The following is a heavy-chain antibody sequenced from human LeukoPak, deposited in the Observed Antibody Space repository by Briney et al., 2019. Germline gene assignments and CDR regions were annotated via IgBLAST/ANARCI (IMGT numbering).Heavy chain of an antibody. V-gene: IGHV3-7*01. CDR3: AREARISIFGVGFDP. J-gene: IGHJ5*02. CDR1: GVTFSSSW. CDR2: IRQDGSQK. D-gene: IGHD3-3*01. Sequence: GGSLRLSCAASGVTFSSSWMSWVRQAPGKGPEWVANIRQDGSQKYYVDSVKGRFTISRDNAKDSMYLQMNSLRAEDTAVYYCAREARISIFGVGFDPWGQGTLVTVSS.